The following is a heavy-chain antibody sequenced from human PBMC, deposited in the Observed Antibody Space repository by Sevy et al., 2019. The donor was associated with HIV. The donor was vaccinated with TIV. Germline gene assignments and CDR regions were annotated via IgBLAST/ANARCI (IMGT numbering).Heavy chain of an antibody. Sequence: ASVKVSCKVSGYTLTELSMHWVRQAPGKGLEWMGGFDPEDGETIYAQKFQGGVTMTEYTSTDTAYMELRSLRPEAMAVYYCATMEYFYDSSAYLSGDYWGQGTLVTVSS. CDR1: GYTLTELS. CDR2: FDPEDGET. CDR3: ATMEYFYDSSAYLSGDY. D-gene: IGHD3-22*01. J-gene: IGHJ4*02. V-gene: IGHV1-24*01.